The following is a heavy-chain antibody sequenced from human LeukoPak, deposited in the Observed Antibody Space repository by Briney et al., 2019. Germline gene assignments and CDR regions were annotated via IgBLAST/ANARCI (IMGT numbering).Heavy chain of an antibody. Sequence: TGGSLRLSCAASGFTFSSHWVHWVRQAPGKGLVWVSCIYSDASSTSYADSVKGRFTISRDNARNTLYLQMNSLRAEDTAVYYCARGGDTVTTDYYYYYHMDVWGKGTTVTVSS. V-gene: IGHV3-74*01. D-gene: IGHD4-17*01. CDR3: ARGGDTVTTDYYYYYHMDV. J-gene: IGHJ6*03. CDR1: GFTFSSHW. CDR2: IYSDASST.